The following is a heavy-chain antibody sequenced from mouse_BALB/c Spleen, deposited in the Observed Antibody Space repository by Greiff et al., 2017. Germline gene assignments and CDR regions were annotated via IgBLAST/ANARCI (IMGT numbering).Heavy chain of an antibody. V-gene: IGHV2-9*02. CDR2: IWAGGST. D-gene: IGHD1-2*01. J-gene: IGHJ2*01. Sequence: VKVVESGPGLVAPLQSLSITCPVSGFSLTSYGVHWVRQPPGKGLEWLGVIWAGGSTNYNSALMSRLSISKDNSKSQVFLKMNSLQTDDTAMYYCAREGHYYGNFGCWGQGTTLTVSS. CDR1: GFSLTSYG. CDR3: AREGHYYGNFGC.